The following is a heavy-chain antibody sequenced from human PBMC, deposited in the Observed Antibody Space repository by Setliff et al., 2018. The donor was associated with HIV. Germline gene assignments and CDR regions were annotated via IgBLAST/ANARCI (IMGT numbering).Heavy chain of an antibody. CDR2: LYYGGNT. CDR1: GGSFSDYY. CDR3: ATAPGISYFDY. Sequence: PSETLSLTCGVYGGSFSDYYWSWVRQPPGKGLEWIGILYYGGNTFYNPSLKSRVTISVDTSKNQLSLDLSSVTAADTAVYYCATAPGISYFDYWGQGALVTVSS. J-gene: IGHJ4*02. D-gene: IGHD6-13*01. V-gene: IGHV4-34*01.